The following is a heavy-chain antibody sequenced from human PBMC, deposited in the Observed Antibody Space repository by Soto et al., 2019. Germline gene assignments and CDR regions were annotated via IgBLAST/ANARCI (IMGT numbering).Heavy chain of an antibody. CDR1: GYTFTSYY. V-gene: IGHV1-46*01. J-gene: IGHJ5*02. CDR2: INPSGGST. CDR3: ATDKGWFDP. Sequence: ASVKVSCKASGYTFTSYYMHWVRQAPGQGLEWMGIINPSGGSTIYAQKFQGRVTMTEDTSTDTAYMELSSLRSEDTAVYYCATDKGWFDPWGQGTLVTVSS.